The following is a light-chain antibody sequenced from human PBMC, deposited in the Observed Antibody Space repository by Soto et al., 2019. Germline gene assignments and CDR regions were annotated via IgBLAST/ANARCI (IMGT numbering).Light chain of an antibody. CDR2: AAS. CDR3: QHYNSYSEA. V-gene: IGKV1-39*01. J-gene: IGKJ1*01. Sequence: DIQMTQSPSSLSASVGDRVTITCRASQSTSTYLNWYQQKPGKAPKLLIFAASSLQSGLPTRFSGSGSGTDFTLTISSLQPDDFATYYCQHYNSYSEAFGQGTKVDIK. CDR1: QSTSTY.